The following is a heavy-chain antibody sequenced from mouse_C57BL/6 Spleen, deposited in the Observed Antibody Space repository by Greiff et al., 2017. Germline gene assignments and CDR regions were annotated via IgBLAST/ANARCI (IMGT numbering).Heavy chain of an antibody. Sequence: QVQLKESGPELVKPGASVKISCKASGYAFSSSWMNWVKQRPGKGLEWIGRIYPGDGDTNYNGKFKGKATLTADKSSSTAYMQLSSLTSEDSAVYFCARRGYDYDDAFDYWGQGTTLTVSS. V-gene: IGHV1-82*01. CDR2: IYPGDGDT. D-gene: IGHD2-4*01. CDR3: ARRGYDYDDAFDY. CDR1: GYAFSSSW. J-gene: IGHJ2*01.